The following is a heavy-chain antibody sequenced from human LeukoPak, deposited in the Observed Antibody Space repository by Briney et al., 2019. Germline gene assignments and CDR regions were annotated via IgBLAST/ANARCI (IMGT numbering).Heavy chain of an antibody. CDR3: ARDLYPYDSSGYWGNPFDY. V-gene: IGHV3-30*04. CDR1: GFTFSSYA. D-gene: IGHD3-22*01. J-gene: IGHJ4*02. Sequence: SGGSLRLSCAASGFTFSSYAMHWVRQAPGKGLEWVAVISYDGSNKYYADSVKGRFTISRDNSKNTLYLQMNSLRAEDTAVYYCARDLYPYDSSGYWGNPFDYWGQGTLVTVSS. CDR2: ISYDGSNK.